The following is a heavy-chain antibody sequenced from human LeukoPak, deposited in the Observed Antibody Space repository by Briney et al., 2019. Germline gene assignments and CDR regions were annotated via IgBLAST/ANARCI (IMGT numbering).Heavy chain of an antibody. Sequence: GESLKISCQGSGYTFLIYWIGWVRQTPGKGLEWMGIIYPSDSHTIYSPSFQGQVTVSADKSISIAYLQWSSLKASDTAMYYCARQLVGATLRSAFDIWGQGTMVTVSS. CDR2: IYPSDSHT. V-gene: IGHV5-51*01. D-gene: IGHD1-26*01. CDR1: GYTFLIYW. J-gene: IGHJ3*02. CDR3: ARQLVGATLRSAFDI.